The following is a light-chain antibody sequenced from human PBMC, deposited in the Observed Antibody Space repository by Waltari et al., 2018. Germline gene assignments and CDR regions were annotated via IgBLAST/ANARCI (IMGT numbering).Light chain of an antibody. Sequence: DIQMTQSPSTLSASVGDRVTITRRASQRISSSLAWYQQKPGKAPKFLIFLASTLDSGVPSRFSGSESGTEFTLTISSLQPDDSATYYCQQYHTYPLTFGGGTKVEIK. V-gene: IGKV1-5*03. CDR1: QRISSS. CDR2: LAS. J-gene: IGKJ4*01. CDR3: QQYHTYPLT.